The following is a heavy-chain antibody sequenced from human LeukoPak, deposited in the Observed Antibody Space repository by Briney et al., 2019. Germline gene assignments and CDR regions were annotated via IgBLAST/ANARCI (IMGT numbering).Heavy chain of an antibody. D-gene: IGHD3-10*01. CDR1: GGSISGYY. CDR2: IYYSGST. CDR3: ARYGSGTYPRFDY. V-gene: IGHV4-59*08. Sequence: SETLSLTCTVSGGSISGYYWSWIRRPPGKGLEWIGYIYYSGSTNYNPSLQSRVTISVDTSKNQFSLNLSSVTAADTAVYYCARYGSGTYPRFDYWGRGTLVTVSS. J-gene: IGHJ4*02.